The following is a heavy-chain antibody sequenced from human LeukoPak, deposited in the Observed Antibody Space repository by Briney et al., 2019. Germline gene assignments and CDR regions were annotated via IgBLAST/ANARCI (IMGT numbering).Heavy chain of an antibody. CDR1: GGSISSGGYY. Sequence: SQTLSLTCTVSGGSISSGGYYWSWIRQHPGRGLEWIGYIYYSGRTYYNPSIKSRVTISVDTSKNQFSLKLSSVTAADTAVYYCARSPVRGVINYWGQGTLVTVSS. CDR2: IYYSGRT. V-gene: IGHV4-31*03. CDR3: ARSPVRGVINY. J-gene: IGHJ4*02. D-gene: IGHD3-10*01.